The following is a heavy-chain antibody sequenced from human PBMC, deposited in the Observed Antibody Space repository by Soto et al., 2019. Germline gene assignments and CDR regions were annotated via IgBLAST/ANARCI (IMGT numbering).Heavy chain of an antibody. CDR2: IYYSGST. J-gene: IGHJ6*02. V-gene: IGHV4-39*01. CDR1: GGSISSSSYY. Sequence: PSETLSLTCTVSGGSISSSSYYWGWIRQPPGKGLEWIGSIYYSGSTYYNPSLKSRVTISVDTSKNQFSLKLSSVTAADTAVYYCVYDILTGPLGGMDVWGQGTTVTVSS. D-gene: IGHD3-9*01. CDR3: VYDILTGPLGGMDV.